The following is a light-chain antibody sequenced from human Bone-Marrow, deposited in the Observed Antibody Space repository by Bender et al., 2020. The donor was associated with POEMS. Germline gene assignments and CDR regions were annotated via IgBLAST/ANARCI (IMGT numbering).Light chain of an antibody. V-gene: IGLV3-10*01. CDR3: YSTDTSGSQRI. CDR1: TLAKKY. Sequence: SFELTQPPSVSVSPGQMARITCSGDTLAKKYAYWYQQKSGQAPVLVIYEDRKRPSGIPERFSGSRSGTMATLTISGAQVDDEGDYYCYSTDTSGSQRIFGGGTKLTVL. CDR2: EDR. J-gene: IGLJ2*01.